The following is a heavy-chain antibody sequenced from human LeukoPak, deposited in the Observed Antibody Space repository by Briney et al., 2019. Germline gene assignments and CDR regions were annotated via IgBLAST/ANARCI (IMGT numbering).Heavy chain of an antibody. CDR2: LNPYGNDK. J-gene: IGHJ4*02. V-gene: IGHV3-7*01. Sequence: GGSLRLSCAASGFTFTNYWMTWVRQAPGKGLEWVANLNPYGNDKYYDDSVKGRFTISRDNARDSLYLEMHSLRAEDTAIYYCSRDLGTGRPHGVWGRGTLVTVSS. CDR3: SRDLGTGRPHGV. D-gene: IGHD3/OR15-3a*01. CDR1: GFTFTNYW.